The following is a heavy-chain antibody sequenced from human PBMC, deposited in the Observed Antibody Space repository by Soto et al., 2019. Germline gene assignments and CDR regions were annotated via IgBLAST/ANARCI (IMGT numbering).Heavy chain of an antibody. D-gene: IGHD3-3*01. J-gene: IGHJ4*02. Sequence: QVQLVESGGGVVQPGRSLRLSCAASGFTFNSYAMHWVRQAPGKGLEWVAVISYDGSNKYYADSVKGRFTISRDNSKNTLYLQMNSLRAEDTAVYYCARDPGGTDFAAWTYYFDYWGQGTLLTVSS. CDR2: ISYDGSNK. V-gene: IGHV3-30-3*01. CDR3: ARDPGGTDFAAWTYYFDY. CDR1: GFTFNSYA.